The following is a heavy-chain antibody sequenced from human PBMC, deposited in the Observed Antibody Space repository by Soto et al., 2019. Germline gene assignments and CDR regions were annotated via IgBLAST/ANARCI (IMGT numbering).Heavy chain of an antibody. Sequence: EVQLLESGGGLIQPGGSLRLSCAASGFTFNAYAMNWVRQAPGKGLEWVSGINGIVSDPYYADSVRGRFTISRDNSQKTLYLQMTSLKAEDTAVYYCAKESTRRRFDSWGQGTLVTVS. J-gene: IGHJ4*02. CDR3: AKESTRRRFDS. V-gene: IGHV3-23*01. CDR1: GFTFNAYA. CDR2: INGIVSDP.